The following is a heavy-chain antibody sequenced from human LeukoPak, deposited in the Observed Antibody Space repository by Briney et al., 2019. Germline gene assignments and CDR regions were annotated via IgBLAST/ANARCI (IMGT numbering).Heavy chain of an antibody. CDR3: AKFYCSSTSCYLGY. CDR1: GFTFSSYA. V-gene: IGHV3-23*01. Sequence: QPGGSLRLSCAASGFTFSSYAMSWVRQAPGKGLEWVSAISGSGGSTYYADSVKGRFTISRDNSKNTLYLQMNSLRAEDTAVYYRAKFYCSSTSCYLGYWGQGTLVTVSS. CDR2: ISGSGGST. J-gene: IGHJ4*02. D-gene: IGHD2-2*01.